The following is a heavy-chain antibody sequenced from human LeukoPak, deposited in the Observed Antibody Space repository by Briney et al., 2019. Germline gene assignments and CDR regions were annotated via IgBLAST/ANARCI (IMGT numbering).Heavy chain of an antibody. CDR1: GGSISSYY. J-gene: IGHJ4*02. V-gene: IGHV4-59*01. CDR2: IYYSGST. D-gene: IGHD3-10*01. Sequence: SETLSLTCTVSGGSISSYYWSWIRQPPGKGLEWIGYIYYSGSTNYNPSLKSRVTISVDTSKNQFSLRLTSVTAADTAVYYCARDRELGYWGQGALVTVSS. CDR3: ARDRELGY.